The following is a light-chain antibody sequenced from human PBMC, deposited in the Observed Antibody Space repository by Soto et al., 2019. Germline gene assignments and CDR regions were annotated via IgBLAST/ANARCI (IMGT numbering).Light chain of an antibody. Sequence: QLVLTQSPSASASLGASVKLTCTLSSGHSSYAIAWHQQQPEKGPRYLMKLDSDGSHTKGDAIPDRFSGSSSGAEHYLTISSLQSEDEADYYCQTWGTGIHVVFGGGTKLTVL. J-gene: IGLJ2*01. CDR3: QTWGTGIHVV. CDR2: LDSDGSH. CDR1: SGHSSYA. V-gene: IGLV4-69*01.